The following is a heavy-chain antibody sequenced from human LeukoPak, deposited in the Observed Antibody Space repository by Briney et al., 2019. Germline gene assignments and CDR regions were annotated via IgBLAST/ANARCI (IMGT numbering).Heavy chain of an antibody. D-gene: IGHD6-25*01. CDR2: ISYDGSNK. CDR1: GFTFSSYA. V-gene: IGHV3-30-3*01. CDR3: ARETFSSGSDY. J-gene: IGHJ4*02. Sequence: GGSLRLSCAASGFTFSSYAMHWVRQAPGKGLEWVAVISYDGSNKYYADSVKGRFTISRDNSKNTLYLQMNSLRAEDTAVYYCARETFSSGSDYWGRGTLVTVSS.